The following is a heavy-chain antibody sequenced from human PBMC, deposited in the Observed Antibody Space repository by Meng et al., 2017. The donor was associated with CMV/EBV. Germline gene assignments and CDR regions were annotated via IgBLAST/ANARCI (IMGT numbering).Heavy chain of an antibody. Sequence: GSLRLSCTVSGGSISSYYWGWIRQPPGKGLEWIGYIYYSGSTNYNPSLRSRVTISVDTSKNQFSLKLSSVTAADTAVYYCARDLWVPATPLSRAYYYGMDVWGQGTTVTVSS. V-gene: IGHV4-59*01. CDR3: ARDLWVPATPLSRAYYYGMDV. J-gene: IGHJ6*02. CDR1: GGSISSYY. D-gene: IGHD2-2*01. CDR2: IYYSGST.